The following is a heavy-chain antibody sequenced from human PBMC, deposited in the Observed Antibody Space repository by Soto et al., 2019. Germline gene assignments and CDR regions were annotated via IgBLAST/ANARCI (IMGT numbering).Heavy chain of an antibody. Sequence: EVQLLESGGGLVQPGGSLRLSCAASGFTFSSYAMSWVRQAPGKGLEWVSAISGSGGSTYYADSVKGRFTISRDNSKNTLYLQMNCLRAEDTAVYYCAKALLSDYGDYDYFDYWGQGTLVTVSS. D-gene: IGHD4-17*01. V-gene: IGHV3-23*01. CDR3: AKALLSDYGDYDYFDY. CDR2: ISGSGGST. J-gene: IGHJ4*02. CDR1: GFTFSSYA.